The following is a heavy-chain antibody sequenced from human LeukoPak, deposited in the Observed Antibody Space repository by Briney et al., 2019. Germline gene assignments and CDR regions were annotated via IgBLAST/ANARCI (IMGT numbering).Heavy chain of an antibody. Sequence: SETLSLTXAVYGGSFRGYYWSWIRQPPGKGLEWIGEINHSGSTNYNPSLKSRVTISVDTSKNQFSLKLSSVTAANTAVYYCARGLAHRGYGSGSYYNKWGQGTLVTVSS. D-gene: IGHD3-10*01. J-gene: IGHJ4*02. V-gene: IGHV4-34*01. CDR3: ARGLAHRGYGSGSYYNK. CDR2: INHSGST. CDR1: GGSFRGYY.